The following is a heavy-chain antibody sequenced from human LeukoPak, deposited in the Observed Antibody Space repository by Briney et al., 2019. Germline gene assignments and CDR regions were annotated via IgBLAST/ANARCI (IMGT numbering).Heavy chain of an antibody. CDR3: AQGYSSGWYPH. CDR1: GFTFSSNA. CDR2: ISGSGADT. V-gene: IGHV3-23*01. D-gene: IGHD6-19*01. Sequence: PGGSLRLSCAASGFTFSSNAMSWVRQAPGKGLECVSSISGSGADTYYADSVTGRFTISRDISKKTLYLQMNSLRVEDTAVYYCAQGYSSGWYPHWGQGSLVSVSS. J-gene: IGHJ4*02.